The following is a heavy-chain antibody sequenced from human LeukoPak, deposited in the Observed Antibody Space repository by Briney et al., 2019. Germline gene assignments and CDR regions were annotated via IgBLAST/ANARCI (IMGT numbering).Heavy chain of an antibody. D-gene: IGHD3-10*01. CDR3: AKSPPGSYYGSGSFVSPSVYYYYYGMDV. J-gene: IGHJ6*02. Sequence: GGSLRLSCAASGFTFSSYAMSWVRQAPGKGLEWVSAISGSGGSTYYADSVKGRFTISRDNSKNTLYLQMNSLRAEDTAVYYCAKSPPGSYYGSGSFVSPSVYYYYYGMDVWGQGTTVTVSS. CDR1: GFTFSSYA. V-gene: IGHV3-23*01. CDR2: ISGSGGST.